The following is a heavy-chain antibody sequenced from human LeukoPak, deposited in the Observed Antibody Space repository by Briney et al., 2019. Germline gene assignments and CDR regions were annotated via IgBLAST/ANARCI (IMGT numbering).Heavy chain of an antibody. CDR3: ARGNPWGYFDY. CDR2: IFHSGST. Sequence: PSETLSLTCTVSGDSFGRHYWSWIRQPPGKGLEWIGYIFHSGSTDSNPSLKSRVTISVDTSKNQFSLRLSSVTAADTAVYYCARGNPWGYFDYWGQGTLVTVSS. CDR1: GDSFGRHY. J-gene: IGHJ4*02. D-gene: IGHD7-27*01. V-gene: IGHV4-59*11.